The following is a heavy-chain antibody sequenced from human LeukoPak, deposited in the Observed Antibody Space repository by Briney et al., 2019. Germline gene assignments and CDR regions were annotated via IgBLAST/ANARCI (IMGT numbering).Heavy chain of an antibody. D-gene: IGHD2-2*01. CDR3: ARAGSSIVVVPNWFDP. CDR2: IRYDGSNK. J-gene: IGHJ5*02. V-gene: IGHV3-30*02. CDR1: GFTFSSYG. Sequence: RTGGSLRLSCAASGFTFSSYGMHWVRQAPGKGLEWVAFIRYDGSNKYYADSVKGRFTISRDNAKNSLYLQMNRLRPEDTALYYCARAGSSIVVVPNWFDPWGQGTLVTVSS.